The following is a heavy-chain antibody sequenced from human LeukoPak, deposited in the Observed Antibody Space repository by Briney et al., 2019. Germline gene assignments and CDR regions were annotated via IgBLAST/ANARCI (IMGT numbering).Heavy chain of an antibody. D-gene: IGHD4-17*01. Sequence: NPSETLSLTCTVSGGSISGYYWNWIRQPAGKGLEWIGRFSTSVTTNYNPSLRSRVTISVDKSKNQFSLRLSSVTAADTAVYYCARAVTTDYYSYYMDVWGKGTTVTVSS. J-gene: IGHJ6*03. V-gene: IGHV4-4*07. CDR3: ARAVTTDYYSYYMDV. CDR1: GGSISGYY. CDR2: FSTSVTT.